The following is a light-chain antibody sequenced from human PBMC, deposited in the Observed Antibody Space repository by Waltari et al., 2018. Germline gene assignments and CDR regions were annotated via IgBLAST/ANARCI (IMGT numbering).Light chain of an antibody. CDR3: CSYADSNVV. CDR2: EDT. Sequence: QSALTQPASLSGSPRQSLPLSCAGTSSHPGTYNFVSWYQHRPGKAPKLMIYEDTQRPSGVSDRFSGSKSGNTASLRISGLQAEDEADYYCCSYADSNVVFGGGTKLTV. V-gene: IGLV2-23*01. J-gene: IGLJ2*01. CDR1: SSHPGTYNF.